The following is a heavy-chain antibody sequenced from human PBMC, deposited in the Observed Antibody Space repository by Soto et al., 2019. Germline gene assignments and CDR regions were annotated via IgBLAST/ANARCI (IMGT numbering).Heavy chain of an antibody. Sequence: QVQLQQWGAGLLKPSETLSLTCAVSGGSTFGYHWSWIRQPPGEGLEWIGQINHSGSTDYNPSLKSRVTISLDTSQNHFSLKLTSVTAADTSVYYCARRPDGFDIWGQGTMVTVSP. V-gene: IGHV4-34*01. CDR3: ARRPDGFDI. J-gene: IGHJ3*02. CDR1: GGSTFGYH. CDR2: INHSGST. D-gene: IGHD6-6*01.